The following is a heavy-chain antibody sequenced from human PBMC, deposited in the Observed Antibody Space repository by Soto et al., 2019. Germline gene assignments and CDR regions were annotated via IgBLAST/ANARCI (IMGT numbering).Heavy chain of an antibody. Sequence: PGGSLRLSCAAGGFSVWSKYMTGARKDPGKGLEWVSVIYSGGSTYYADSVKGRFTISRDNSKNTLYLQMNSLRAEDTAVYYCASMGRNYYDSSGYYLNYFDYWGQGTLVTVSS. J-gene: IGHJ4*02. CDR2: IYSGGST. CDR1: GFSVWSKY. CDR3: ASMGRNYYDSSGYYLNYFDY. D-gene: IGHD3-22*01. V-gene: IGHV3-66*01.